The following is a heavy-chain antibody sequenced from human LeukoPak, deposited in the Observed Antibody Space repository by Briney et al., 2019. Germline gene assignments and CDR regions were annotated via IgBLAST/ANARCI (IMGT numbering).Heavy chain of an antibody. D-gene: IGHD4-17*01. CDR3: AKGESTTGAGMGDY. J-gene: IGHJ4*02. CDR2: ISSSGAST. Sequence: GGSLRLSCALSGFTFSSYAMNWVRQAPGRGLEWVSGISSSGASTYYADSLRGRFTISRDNSKNTLYLQMNSLRAEDTATYYCAKGESTTGAGMGDYWGQGTLVTVSS. V-gene: IGHV3-23*01. CDR1: GFTFSSYA.